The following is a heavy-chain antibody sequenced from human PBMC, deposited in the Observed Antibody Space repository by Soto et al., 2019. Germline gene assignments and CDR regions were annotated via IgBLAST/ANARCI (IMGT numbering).Heavy chain of an antibody. V-gene: IGHV3-21*01. CDR2: ISSSSSYI. CDR3: ARFVSATAINDH. J-gene: IGHJ4*02. CDR1: GFTFRTYS. Sequence: EVQLVESGGGLVKPGESLRLSCAASGFTFRTYSMNWVRQAPGKGLEWVSLISSSSSYIYYADSLKGRFTISRDNAKTSLYLERNNLRAEDTAVYYCARFVSATAINDHWGQGTLVTVSS. D-gene: IGHD2-21*02.